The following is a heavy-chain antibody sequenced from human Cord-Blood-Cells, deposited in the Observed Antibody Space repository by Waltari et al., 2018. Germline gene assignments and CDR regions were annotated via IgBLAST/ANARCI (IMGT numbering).Heavy chain of an antibody. D-gene: IGHD3-3*01. V-gene: IGHV4-34*01. J-gene: IGHJ5*02. CDR3: ARAGVVTIFGVVINWFDP. CDR2: INQSGTP. Sequence: QVQLQQWGAGLLKPSETLSLTCAVYGGSFSGYYWSWIRQPPGKGLEWYGEINQSGTPNSNPSITSRVTISVDTSKNQFSLKLSSVTAADTAVYYCARAGVVTIFGVVINWFDPWGQGTLVTVSS. CDR1: GGSFSGYY.